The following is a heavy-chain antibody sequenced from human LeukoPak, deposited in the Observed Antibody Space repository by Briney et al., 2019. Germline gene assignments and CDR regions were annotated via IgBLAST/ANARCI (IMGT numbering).Heavy chain of an antibody. CDR1: GGTFSSYA. CDR3: ASRVTIFGVVIANYFDY. Sequence: SVKVSCKASGGTFSSYAISWVRQAPGQGLEWMGGIIPILGTANYAQKFQGRVTITADESTSTAYMELSSLRSEDTAVYYCASRVTIFGVVIANYFDYWGQGTLVTVSS. CDR2: IIPILGTA. V-gene: IGHV1-69*13. J-gene: IGHJ4*02. D-gene: IGHD3-3*01.